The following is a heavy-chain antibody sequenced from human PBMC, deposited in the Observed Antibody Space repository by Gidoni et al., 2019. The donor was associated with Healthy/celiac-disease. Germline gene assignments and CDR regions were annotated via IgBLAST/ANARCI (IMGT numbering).Heavy chain of an antibody. D-gene: IGHD3-16*02. Sequence: QVQLQQWGAGLLKPSATLSPTCAVYGGSSSGYSWSWIRQPPGKGLEWIGEINHSGSTNYNPSLKSRVTISVDTSKNQFSLKLSSVTAADTAVYYCARGGNIGGRVRYFDYWGQGTLVTVSS. J-gene: IGHJ4*02. CDR1: GGSSSGYS. V-gene: IGHV4-34*01. CDR3: ARGGNIGGRVRYFDY. CDR2: INHSGST.